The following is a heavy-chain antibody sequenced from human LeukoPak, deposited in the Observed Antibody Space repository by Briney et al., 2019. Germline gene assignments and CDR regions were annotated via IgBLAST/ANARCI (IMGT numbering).Heavy chain of an antibody. Sequence: GASVKVSCKASGYTSTGYYMHWVRQSPGQGLEWMGWINPNSGGTNYAQKFQGRVTMTRDTSISTAYMELSRLRSDDTAVYYCARARPAAISFYTYWGQGTLVTVSS. CDR2: INPNSGGT. J-gene: IGHJ4*02. V-gene: IGHV1-2*02. D-gene: IGHD2-2*01. CDR1: GYTSTGYY. CDR3: ARARPAAISFYTY.